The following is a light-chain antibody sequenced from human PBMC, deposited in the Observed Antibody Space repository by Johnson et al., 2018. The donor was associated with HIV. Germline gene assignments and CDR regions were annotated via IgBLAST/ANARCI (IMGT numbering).Light chain of an antibody. V-gene: IGLV1-51*01. CDR1: SSNIGNNY. CDR2: DNN. Sequence: QSVLTQPPSVSAAPGQKVTISCSGSSSNIGNNYVSWYQHLPGTAPKLLIYDNNKRPSGIPDRFSGSKSGTSATLGITGLQTGDEADYYCGTWDSRLYVFGTGTKVTVL. CDR3: GTWDSRLYV. J-gene: IGLJ1*01.